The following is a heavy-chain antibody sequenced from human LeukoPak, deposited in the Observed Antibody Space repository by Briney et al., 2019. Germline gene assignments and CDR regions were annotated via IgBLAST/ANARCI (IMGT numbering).Heavy chain of an antibody. CDR3: AKLTYLAGEFYFDY. J-gene: IGHJ4*02. V-gene: IGHV3-53*01. D-gene: IGHD3-3*02. CDR1: GFTVSNNY. CDR2: IYTGVST. Sequence: GSLRLSCAASGFTVSNNYMSWVRPAPGKGLEWVSVIYTGVSTYYADSVKGRFAISRDNSKNTLYLQMNSLRAEATGVYYCAKLTYLAGEFYFDYWGQGTLVTVSS.